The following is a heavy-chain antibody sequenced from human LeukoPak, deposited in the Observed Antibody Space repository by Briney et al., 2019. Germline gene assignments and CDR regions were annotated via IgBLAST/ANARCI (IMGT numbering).Heavy chain of an antibody. CDR2: INHSGST. V-gene: IGHV4-34*01. CDR3: ARGGGYCSGGSCYPTRSGFDP. CDR1: GGSFSGYY. D-gene: IGHD2-15*01. Sequence: SETLSLTCAVHGGSFSGYYWSWIRQPPGKGLEWIGEINHSGSTNYHPSPKSRVTISVDTSKNQFSLKLSSVTAADTAVYYCARGGGYCSGGSCYPTRSGFDPWGQGTLVSVSS. J-gene: IGHJ5*02.